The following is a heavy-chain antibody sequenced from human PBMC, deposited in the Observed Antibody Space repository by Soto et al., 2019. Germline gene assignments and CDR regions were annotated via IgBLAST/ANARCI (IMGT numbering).Heavy chain of an antibody. Sequence: VQLVETGGGLIQPGGSLRLSCAVSGFTVSTNYMSWVRQAPGKGLEWVSALYSGGSTYYADSVKGRFTISRDNSKNTLHLQMNSLRADDTALYYFARHRDAFSSTFDYWGQGTLVTVSS. CDR2: LYSGGST. V-gene: IGHV3-53*02. CDR1: GFTVSTNY. D-gene: IGHD3-3*02. J-gene: IGHJ4*02. CDR3: ARHRDAFSSTFDY.